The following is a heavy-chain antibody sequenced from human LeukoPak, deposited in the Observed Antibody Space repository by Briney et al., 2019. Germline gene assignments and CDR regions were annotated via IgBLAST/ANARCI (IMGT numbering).Heavy chain of an antibody. D-gene: IGHD2-8*02. V-gene: IGHV1-8*01. CDR2: MNPNSGDT. J-gene: IGHJ4*02. CDR1: GYTFTSYD. CDR3: ARGDWWN. Sequence: ASVKVSCKASGYTFTSYDINWVRQATGQGLEWMGWMNPNSGDTGYVRKFQGRVTMTRDTSISTAYMELSSLRSEDTAVYYCARGDWWNWGQGTQVTVSS.